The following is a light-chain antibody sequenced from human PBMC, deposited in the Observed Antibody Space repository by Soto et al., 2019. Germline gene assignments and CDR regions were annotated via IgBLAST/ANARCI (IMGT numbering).Light chain of an antibody. Sequence: DIQMTQARSTVAGAEDVRVGGTCRAIQTISSWLAWYQQKPGKAPKLLIYKASTLKSGVPSRFSGSGSGTEFTLIISGLQPEDSATYYCQQYTNTNNPWMLGQGTKVDIK. CDR2: KAS. V-gene: IGKV1-5*03. CDR3: QQYTNTNNPWM. CDR1: QTISSW. J-gene: IGKJ1*01.